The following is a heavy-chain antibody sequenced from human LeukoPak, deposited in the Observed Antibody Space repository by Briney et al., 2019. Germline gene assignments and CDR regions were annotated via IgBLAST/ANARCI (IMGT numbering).Heavy chain of an antibody. Sequence: QTGGSLRLSCAASGFTFDDYAMHWVRQAPGKGLEWVSGISWNSGSIGYADSVKGRFTISRDNAKNSLYLQMNSLRAEDTALYYCAKDIIGSGSDAFDIWGQGTMVTVSS. J-gene: IGHJ3*02. CDR1: GFTFDDYA. D-gene: IGHD3-10*01. V-gene: IGHV3-9*01. CDR2: ISWNSGSI. CDR3: AKDIIGSGSDAFDI.